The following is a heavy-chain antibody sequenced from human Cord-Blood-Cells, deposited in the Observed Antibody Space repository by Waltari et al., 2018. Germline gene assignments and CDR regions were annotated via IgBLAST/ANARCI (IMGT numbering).Heavy chain of an antibody. CDR1: GYTFTSYA. Sequence: QVQLVQSGAEVKKPGASVKVSCKASGYTFTSYAMHWVRQAPGQRLEWMGWINAGNGNTKYSQEFQGRVTITRDTSASTAYMELSSLRSEDTAVYYCARGRVQQLRDYYGMDVWGQGTTVTVSS. CDR3: ARGRVQQLRDYYGMDV. J-gene: IGHJ6*02. V-gene: IGHV1-3*01. CDR2: INAGNGNT. D-gene: IGHD6-13*01.